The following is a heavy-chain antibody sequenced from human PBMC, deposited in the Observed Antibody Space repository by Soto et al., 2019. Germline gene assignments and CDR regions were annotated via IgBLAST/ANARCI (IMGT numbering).Heavy chain of an antibody. CDR1: GYTFSSYG. Sequence: ASVKVSCKASGYTFSSYGISWVRQAPGQGLEWMGWISAYNGNTNYAQKFQGRVTMTTDTSTNTAYMELRSLRSDDTAVYYCARVYCSGGSCYGIDYWGQGTLVTVSS. D-gene: IGHD2-15*01. CDR2: ISAYNGNT. CDR3: ARVYCSGGSCYGIDY. J-gene: IGHJ4*02. V-gene: IGHV1-18*01.